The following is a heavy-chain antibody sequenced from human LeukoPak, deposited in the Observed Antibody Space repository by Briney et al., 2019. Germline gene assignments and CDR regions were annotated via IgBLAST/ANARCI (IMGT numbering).Heavy chain of an antibody. CDR2: INQSGST. V-gene: IGHV4-34*01. Sequence: PSETLSLTCAVYGGSLSGYYWSWIRQPPGKGLDWIGEINQSGSTNYNPSLKSRVTISVDTSKNQFSLKLSSVTAADTAVYYWARGRRYSSSWYDYWGQGTLVTVSS. CDR3: ARGRRYSSSWYDY. D-gene: IGHD6-13*01. J-gene: IGHJ4*02. CDR1: GGSLSGYY.